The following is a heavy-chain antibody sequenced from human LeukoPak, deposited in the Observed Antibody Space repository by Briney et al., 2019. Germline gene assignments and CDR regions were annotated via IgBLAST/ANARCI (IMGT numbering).Heavy chain of an antibody. D-gene: IGHD3-10*01. J-gene: IGHJ2*01. CDR3: ARQNGSGSYLIPYWYFDL. CDR1: GGSISSYY. V-gene: IGHV4-59*08. Sequence: PSETLSLTCTVSGGSISSYYWSWIRQPPGKGLEWIGYIYYSGSTNYNPSLKSRVTISVDTSKNQFSLKLSSVTAADTAVYYCARQNGSGSYLIPYWYFDLWGRGTLVTVSS. CDR2: IYYSGST.